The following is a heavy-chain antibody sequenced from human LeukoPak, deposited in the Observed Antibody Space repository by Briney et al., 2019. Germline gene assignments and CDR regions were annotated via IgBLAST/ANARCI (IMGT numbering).Heavy chain of an antibody. J-gene: IGHJ4*02. CDR3: ARVEYYGGHCYYYFDN. Sequence: ASVKVSCKASGYTFTGYYMHWVRQAPGQGLEWVGYINPDSGGTSYAQKFQGRVTMTRDASISTAYLELSRLTSDDTALYFCARVEYYGGHCYYYFDNWGQGTLLSVSS. CDR1: GYTFTGYY. CDR2: INPDSGGT. V-gene: IGHV1-2*02. D-gene: IGHD2-21*01.